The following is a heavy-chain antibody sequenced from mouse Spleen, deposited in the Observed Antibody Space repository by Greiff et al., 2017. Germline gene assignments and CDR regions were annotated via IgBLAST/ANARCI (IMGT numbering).Heavy chain of an antibody. CDR3: ARGGYYYDGRYASSFDY. CDR2: IHPNSGST. V-gene: IGHV1-64*01. D-gene: IGHD1-1*01. J-gene: IGHJ2*01. CDR1: GYTFTSYW. Sequence: QVQLQQPGAELVKPGASVKLSCKASGYTFTSYWMHWVKQRPGQGLEWIGMIHPNSGSTNYNEKFKSKATLTVDKSSSTAYMQLSSLTSEDSAVYYCARGGYYYDGRYASSFDYWGQGTTLTVSS.